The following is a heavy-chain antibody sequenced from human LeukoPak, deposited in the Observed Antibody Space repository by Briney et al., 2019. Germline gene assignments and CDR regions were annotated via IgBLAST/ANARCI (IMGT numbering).Heavy chain of an antibody. J-gene: IGHJ3*02. CDR2: ISAYNGHT. CDR3: ASSAAPLNDAFDI. CDR1: GYTFTSYG. D-gene: IGHD2-2*01. Sequence: GASVKVSCKASGYTFTSYGISWVRQAPGQGLEWMGWISAYNGHTNYAQKLQGRVTMTTDTSTSTAYMELRSLRSDDTAVYYCASSAAPLNDAFDIWGQGTMVTVSS. V-gene: IGHV1-18*01.